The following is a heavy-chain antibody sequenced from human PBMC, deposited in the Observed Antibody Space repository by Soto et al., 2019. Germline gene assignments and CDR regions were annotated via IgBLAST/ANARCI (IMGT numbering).Heavy chain of an antibody. Sequence: QVQLVQSGAEVKKPGSSVKVSCKASGGTFSSYAISWVRQAPGQGLEWMGGSIPIFGTANYAQKFQGRVTITADESTSTAYMELSSLRSEDTAVYYCVYCSGGSCYSNPWFDPWGQGTLVTVSS. CDR2: SIPIFGTA. CDR1: GGTFSSYA. V-gene: IGHV1-69*01. D-gene: IGHD2-15*01. CDR3: VYCSGGSCYSNPWFDP. J-gene: IGHJ5*02.